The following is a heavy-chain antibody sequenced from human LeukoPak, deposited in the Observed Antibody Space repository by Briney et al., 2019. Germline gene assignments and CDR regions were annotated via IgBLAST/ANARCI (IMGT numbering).Heavy chain of an antibody. CDR2: INHSGST. D-gene: IGHD6-13*01. Sequence: PSETLSLTCAVYGGSFSGYYWSWIRQPPGKGLEWIGEINHSGSTNYNPSLKSRVTISVDTSKNQFSLKLNSVTAADTAVYYCARGRGRYSSSWYPFDYWGQGTLVTVSS. CDR1: GGSFSGYY. V-gene: IGHV4-34*01. CDR3: ARGRGRYSSSWYPFDY. J-gene: IGHJ4*02.